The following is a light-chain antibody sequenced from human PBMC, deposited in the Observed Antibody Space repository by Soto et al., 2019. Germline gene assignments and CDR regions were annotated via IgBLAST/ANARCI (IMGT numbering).Light chain of an antibody. CDR2: AAS. V-gene: IGKV3-20*01. Sequence: IVLTQSPGTLSLSPGERATLSCRASQSFSTSYLAWYQQKPGQAPRLLIFAASSRASGIPDRFSGSGSGTEFTLTIDRLEPEDFAVYYCQQYSTSPLTFGGGTKVEI. J-gene: IGKJ4*01. CDR3: QQYSTSPLT. CDR1: QSFSTSY.